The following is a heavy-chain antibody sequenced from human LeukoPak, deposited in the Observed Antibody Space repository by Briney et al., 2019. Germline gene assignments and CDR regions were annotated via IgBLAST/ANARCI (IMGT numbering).Heavy chain of an antibody. D-gene: IGHD3-10*01. J-gene: IGHJ3*02. Sequence: ASVKDSCKASGYTFTSYGISWVRQAPGQGLEWMGWISAYNGNTNYAQKLQGRVTMTTDTSTSTAYMALRSLRSDDTAVYYCARDGPPMVRGVITAFDIWGQGTMVTVSS. CDR1: GYTFTSYG. CDR3: ARDGPPMVRGVITAFDI. V-gene: IGHV1-18*04. CDR2: ISAYNGNT.